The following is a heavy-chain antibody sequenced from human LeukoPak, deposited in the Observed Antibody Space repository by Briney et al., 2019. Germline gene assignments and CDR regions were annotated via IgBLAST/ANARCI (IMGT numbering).Heavy chain of an antibody. J-gene: IGHJ3*02. CDR2: INPSGGST. CDR1: GYTFTNNY. D-gene: IGHD5-24*01. Sequence: GASVKVSCKASGYTFTNNYLHWVRQAPGQGLEWMGIINPSGGSTSYAQKFQGRVTMTRDTSTSTVYMELSSLRSEDTAVYYCARDRREMATADAFDIWGQGTMVTVSS. V-gene: IGHV1-46*01. CDR3: ARDRREMATADAFDI.